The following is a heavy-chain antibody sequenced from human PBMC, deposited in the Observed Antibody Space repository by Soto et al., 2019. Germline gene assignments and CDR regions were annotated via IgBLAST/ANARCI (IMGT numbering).Heavy chain of an antibody. CDR3: ARDPYSYGSALFDY. J-gene: IGHJ4*02. D-gene: IGHD5-18*01. CDR2: ISYDGSNK. V-gene: IGHV3-30-3*01. Sequence: SLRLSCAASGFTFSSYAMHWVRQAPGKGLEWVAVISYDGSNKYYADSVKGRFTISRDNSKNTLYLQMNSLRAEDTAVYYCARDPYSYGSALFDYWGQGTLVTVSS. CDR1: GFTFSSYA.